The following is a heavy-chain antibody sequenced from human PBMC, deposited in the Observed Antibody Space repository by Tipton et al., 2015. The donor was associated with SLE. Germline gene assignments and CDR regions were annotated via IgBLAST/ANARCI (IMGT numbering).Heavy chain of an antibody. V-gene: IGHV4-31*03. CDR2: IYYSGST. D-gene: IGHD1-26*01. CDR3: ARAREGAFDI. J-gene: IGHJ3*02. CDR1: GGSISSSSYY. Sequence: GLVKPSETLSLTCTVSGGSISSSSYYWGWIRQHPGKGLEWIGYIYYSGSTYYNPSLKSRVTISVDTSKNQFSLKLSSVTAADTAVYYCARAREGAFDIWGQGTMVTVSS.